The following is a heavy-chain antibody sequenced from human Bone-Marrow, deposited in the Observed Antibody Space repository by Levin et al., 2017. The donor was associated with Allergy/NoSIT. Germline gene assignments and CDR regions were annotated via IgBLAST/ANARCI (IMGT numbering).Heavy chain of an antibody. Sequence: GESLKISCAASGFTFRSYDMHWVRQATGKGLECVSTIGTAADTYYPDSVRGRFTITRDNAKNYLYLQMNGLSAGDTAVYYCARYNYAYNAFDIWGQGTMVTVSS. CDR1: GFTFRSYD. CDR3: ARYNYAYNAFDI. J-gene: IGHJ3*02. CDR2: IGTAADT. D-gene: IGHD3-10*01. V-gene: IGHV3-13*01.